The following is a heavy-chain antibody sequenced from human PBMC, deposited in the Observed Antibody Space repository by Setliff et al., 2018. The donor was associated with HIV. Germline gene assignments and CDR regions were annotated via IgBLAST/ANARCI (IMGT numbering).Heavy chain of an antibody. CDR3: VTETWFRFDY. V-gene: IGHV3-7*05. CDR1: GFTFSSSW. Sequence: GESLKISCAASGFTFSSSWMSWVRQAPGKGLEWVAKIKPDGSEKYYVDSVRGRFTISRDNAKNSLYLQMNSLRAEDTAVYYCVTETWFRFDYWGQGTLVTVSS. CDR2: IKPDGSEK. J-gene: IGHJ4*02. D-gene: IGHD3-10*01.